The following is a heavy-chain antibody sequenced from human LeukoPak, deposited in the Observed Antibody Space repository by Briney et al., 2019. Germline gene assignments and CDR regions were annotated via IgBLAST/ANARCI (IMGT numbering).Heavy chain of an antibody. CDR3: ARTRGLTRFLVAGAIDF. D-gene: IGHD6-19*01. J-gene: IGHJ4*02. V-gene: IGHV3-66*01. Sequence: GGSLRLSCEASGFTVSSNHMTWVRQAPGKGLEWVSIIYSGGTTYYADSVKGRFTISRDYSKNTLYLQMNTLRAEDTAMYYCARTRGLTRFLVAGAIDFWGQGTLVTVSS. CDR1: GFTVSSNH. CDR2: IYSGGTT.